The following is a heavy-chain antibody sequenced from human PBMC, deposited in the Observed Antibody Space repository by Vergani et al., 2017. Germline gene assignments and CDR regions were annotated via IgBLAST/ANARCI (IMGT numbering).Heavy chain of an antibody. CDR2: IYYSGST. CDR1: GGSFSGYY. V-gene: IGHV4-34*01. J-gene: IGHJ4*02. D-gene: IGHD1-1*01. Sequence: QVQLQQWGAGLLKPSETLSLTCAVYGGSFSGYYWSWIRQHPGKGLEWIGYIYYSGSTYYNPSLKSRVTISVDTSKNQFSLKLSSVTAADTAMYYCARENDSNFDYWGQGTLVTVSS. CDR3: ARENDSNFDY.